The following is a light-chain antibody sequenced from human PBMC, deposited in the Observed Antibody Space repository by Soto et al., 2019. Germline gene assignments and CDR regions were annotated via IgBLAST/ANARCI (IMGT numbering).Light chain of an antibody. CDR1: SSNIGSNT. J-gene: IGLJ2*01. CDR2: SHN. V-gene: IGLV1-44*01. CDR3: TAWDDSLNILL. Sequence: QSVLTQPPSASGTPGQGVTISCSGSSSNIGSNTVNWYQQLPGTAPKLLMYSHNQRPSGVPDRFSGSKSGTSASLAISGLQSDDEADYYCTAWDDSLNILLFGGGTKLTVL.